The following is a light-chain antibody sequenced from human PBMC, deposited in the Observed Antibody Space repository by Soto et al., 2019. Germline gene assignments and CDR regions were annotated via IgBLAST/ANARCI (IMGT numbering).Light chain of an antibody. CDR3: QQLNSYPPT. CDR1: QGSSSY. CDR2: AAS. V-gene: IGKV1-9*01. J-gene: IGKJ3*01. Sequence: IQLTQSPSSLSASVGDRVTITCRASQGSSSYLAWYQQKPGKAPKLLLYAASTLQSWVPSRFSGSGSGPDFTLTISSLQPEDFATCYCQQLNSYPPTFCPGTQVDI.